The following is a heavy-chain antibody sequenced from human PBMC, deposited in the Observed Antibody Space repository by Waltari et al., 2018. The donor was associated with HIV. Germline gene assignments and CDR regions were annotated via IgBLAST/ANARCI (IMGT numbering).Heavy chain of an antibody. CDR2: IYYSGGT. Sequence: QLQLQESGPGLVKPSETLSLTCPVSGGSIRRSSYYWGWIRQPPGQGLEWIGSIYYSGGTYYDPSLKSRVTISVDTSKNQFSLKLSSVTAADTAVYYCARPIVVGALGYGMDVWGQGTTVTVSS. CDR1: GGSIRRSSYY. CDR3: ARPIVVGALGYGMDV. J-gene: IGHJ6*02. V-gene: IGHV4-39*01. D-gene: IGHD2-2*01.